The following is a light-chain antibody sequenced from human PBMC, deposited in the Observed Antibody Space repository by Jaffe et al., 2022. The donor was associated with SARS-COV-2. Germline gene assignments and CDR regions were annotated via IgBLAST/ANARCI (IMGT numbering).Light chain of an antibody. V-gene: IGKV4-1*01. J-gene: IGKJ2*01. CDR2: WAS. Sequence: DIVMNQSPDSLAVSLGERATINCKSSQSLLYSFNNKNHVAWYQQKPGQPPKLLIYWASTRESGVPDRFSGSGSGTDFTLTISSLQAEDVAVYYCQQYYSTPYTFGQGTKLEIK. CDR3: QQYYSTPYT. CDR1: QSLLYSFNNKNH.